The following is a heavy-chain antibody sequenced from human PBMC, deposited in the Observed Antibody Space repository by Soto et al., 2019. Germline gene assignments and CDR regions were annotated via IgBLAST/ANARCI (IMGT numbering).Heavy chain of an antibody. CDR1: GGSIDSSYFY. V-gene: IGHV4-39*02. D-gene: IGHD3-10*01. Sequence: SETLSLTCTVSGGSIDSSYFYWDWIRQPPGKGLEWIGSIYYSGSTYYNPSLKSRVAISIDTSNNQFSLKLTSVTAADTAVYYCAREMYYYGAGSYYNGVNWFDPWGQGTLVTVSS. CDR2: IYYSGST. J-gene: IGHJ5*02. CDR3: AREMYYYGAGSYYNGVNWFDP.